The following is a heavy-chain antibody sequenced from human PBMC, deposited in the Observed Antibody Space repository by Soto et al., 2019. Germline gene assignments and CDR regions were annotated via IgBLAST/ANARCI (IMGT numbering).Heavy chain of an antibody. CDR1: GFTFRNYN. D-gene: IGHD2-8*02. J-gene: IGHJ4*02. CDR3: ARDIASTGGVYFYS. Sequence: EVQLVESGGGLVKAGGSLRLFCTASGFTFRNYNMNWVRQAPGKGLGWVSSISTGGAYMFYADSVKGRFTISRDNDQNSLFLQIDSTRAEDTAEYYCARDIASTGGVYFYSWGQGTLVTVSS. V-gene: IGHV3-21*06. CDR2: ISTGGAYM.